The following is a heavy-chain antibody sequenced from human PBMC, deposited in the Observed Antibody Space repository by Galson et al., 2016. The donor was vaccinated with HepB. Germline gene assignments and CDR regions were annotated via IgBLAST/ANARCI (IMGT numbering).Heavy chain of an antibody. CDR1: GFTFSNVG. D-gene: IGHD6-19*01. CDR3: TTVLSTASMSGWYDWGFDS. J-gene: IGHJ4*02. V-gene: IGHV3-15*07. Sequence: SLRLSCAAAGFTFSNVGMNWVRQAPGKGPEWVGRIKSKVDGGAADYAAPVKGRFTISGDDSKNTLYLQMTGLKTEDTAVYYCTTVLSTASMSGWYDWGFDSWGQGTLVTVSS. CDR2: IKSKVDGGAA.